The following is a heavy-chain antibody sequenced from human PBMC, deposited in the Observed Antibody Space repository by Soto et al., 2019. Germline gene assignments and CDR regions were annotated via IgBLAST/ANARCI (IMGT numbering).Heavy chain of an antibody. D-gene: IGHD2-2*01. J-gene: IGHJ6*02. Sequence: GGALRLSCAASGFTFSSYAMSWVRQAPGKGLQWVSAISGSGGSAYYADSVNGRFTISRDNSKNTLYLQMNSLRVEDTAVYYCATGASKGDYYYYAMDVWGQGTTVTVSS. CDR2: ISGSGGSA. V-gene: IGHV3-23*01. CDR1: GFTFSSYA. CDR3: ATGASKGDYYYYAMDV.